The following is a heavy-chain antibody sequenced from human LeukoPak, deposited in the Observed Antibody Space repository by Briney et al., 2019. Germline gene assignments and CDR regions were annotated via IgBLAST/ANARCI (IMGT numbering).Heavy chain of an antibody. Sequence: SETQSLTCSVSGGSISSLYWSWIRQPPGKGLEWIGYIYYTGSTNYNPSLKSRVTMFVDMSKNQFSLRLSSVTAADTAVYYCARGRFLDAFDIWGQGTMVTVSS. V-gene: IGHV4-59*01. D-gene: IGHD3-3*01. CDR1: GGSISSLY. J-gene: IGHJ3*02. CDR3: ARGRFLDAFDI. CDR2: IYYTGST.